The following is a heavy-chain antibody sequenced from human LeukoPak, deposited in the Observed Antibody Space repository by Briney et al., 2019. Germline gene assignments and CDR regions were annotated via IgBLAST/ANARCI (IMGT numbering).Heavy chain of an antibody. CDR2: INHSGST. CDR3: AREDWYFDL. J-gene: IGHJ2*01. CDR1: GGSLTDYY. V-gene: IGHV4-34*01. Sequence: SETLSLTCAVYGGSLTDYYWAWIRQPPGKGLGWIGEINHSGSTNYSPSLKSRVTISLDTSKNQFFLKLNSVTAADTAVYYCAREDWYFDLWGRGTLVTVSS.